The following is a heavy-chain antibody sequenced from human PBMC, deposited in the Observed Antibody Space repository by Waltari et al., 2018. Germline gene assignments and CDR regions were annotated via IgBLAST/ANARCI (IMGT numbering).Heavy chain of an antibody. Sequence: QVQLVESGGGVVQPGRSLRLSCAAAGLTFSSYAMNWVRQAPGKGLELVSVISFGVTNEDDAYAMKGRFPISRDKSKNTLYLQMLGLGAEDTAVYYCARDLNIVVVVAATLGYWGQGTLVTVSS. CDR2: ISFGVTNE. D-gene: IGHD2-15*01. J-gene: IGHJ4*02. CDR1: GLTFSSYA. V-gene: IGHV3-30*04. CDR3: ARDLNIVVVVAATLGY.